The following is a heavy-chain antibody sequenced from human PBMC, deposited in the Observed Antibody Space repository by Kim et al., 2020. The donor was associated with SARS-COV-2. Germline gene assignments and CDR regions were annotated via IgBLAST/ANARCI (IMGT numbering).Heavy chain of an antibody. CDR2: T. V-gene: IGHV4-59*08. CDR3: ARRPPGSGFDY. J-gene: IGHJ4*02. Sequence: TNYHPSLKSRVTISVDTSKNQFSLKLSSVTAADTAVYYCARRPPGSGFDYWGQGTLVTVSS.